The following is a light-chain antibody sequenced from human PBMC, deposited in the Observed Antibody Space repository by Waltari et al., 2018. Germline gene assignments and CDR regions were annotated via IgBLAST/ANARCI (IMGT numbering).Light chain of an antibody. J-gene: IGKJ3*01. CDR2: LAS. CDR3: MQALQRPST. V-gene: IGKV2-28*01. Sequence: VVMTQSPLSLSVSPGELASISCMSSESLHSSGYTYLDWYLQKPGQSPQILISLASTRASGVPDRFSGSGSDTDFTLKISRVEAEDVGLYYCMQALQRPSTFGPGTKVEIK. CDR1: ESLHSSGYTY.